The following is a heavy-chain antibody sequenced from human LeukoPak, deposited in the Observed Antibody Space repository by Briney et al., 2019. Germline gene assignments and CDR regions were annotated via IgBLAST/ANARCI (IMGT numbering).Heavy chain of an antibody. CDR1: GYTFTSYY. CDR3: AREGGHDSSGYHFDY. Sequence: ASVKVSCKVSGYTFTSYYMHWVRQAPGQGLEWMGIINPSGGSTSYAQKFQGRVTMTRDTSTSTVYMELSSLRPEDTAVYYCAREGGHDSSGYHFDYWGQGTLVTVSS. D-gene: IGHD3-22*01. V-gene: IGHV1-46*01. CDR2: INPSGGST. J-gene: IGHJ4*02.